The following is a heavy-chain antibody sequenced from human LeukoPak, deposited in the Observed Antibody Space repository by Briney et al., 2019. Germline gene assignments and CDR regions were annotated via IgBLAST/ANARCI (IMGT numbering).Heavy chain of an antibody. V-gene: IGHV3-21*01. J-gene: IGHJ4*02. Sequence: GGSLRLSCAASGFTVSSSYMSWVRQAPGKGLEWVSSISSSSSYIYYADSVKGRFTISRDNAKNSLYLQMNSLRAEDTAVYYCAREVWTVTSRSIDYWGQGTLVTVSS. CDR1: GFTVSSSY. CDR3: AREVWTVTSRSIDY. D-gene: IGHD4-17*01. CDR2: ISSSSSYI.